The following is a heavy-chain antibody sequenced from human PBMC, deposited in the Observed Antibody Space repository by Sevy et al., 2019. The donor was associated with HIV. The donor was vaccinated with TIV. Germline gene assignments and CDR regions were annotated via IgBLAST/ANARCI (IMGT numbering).Heavy chain of an antibody. Sequence: GGSLRLSCADSGFTFSDYAMSWVRQAPGKGLEWVSAISTSGANTFYADSVKGRFTISRDNSKRMLYLQMSSLRGEDTAVYYCALERLSSNVAEYFQNWGQGTLVTVSS. CDR2: ISTSGANT. V-gene: IGHV3-23*01. CDR1: GFTFSDYA. CDR3: ALERLSSNVAEYFQN. D-gene: IGHD1-1*01. J-gene: IGHJ1*01.